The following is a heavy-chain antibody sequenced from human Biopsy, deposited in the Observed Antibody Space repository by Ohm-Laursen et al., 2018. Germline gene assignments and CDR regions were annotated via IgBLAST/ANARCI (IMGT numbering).Heavy chain of an antibody. CDR1: GGSFSGYD. V-gene: IGHV4-34*01. J-gene: IGHJ3*01. D-gene: IGHD4/OR15-4a*01. Sequence: TLSLTCAVDGGSFSGYDWKWIRQPPGKGLEWVGEFSHTGTTIYNPSLKSRLTISVDKSKNHFSLRLTSVTAADTATYFCARGPYGDNAGAFDVWGQGTVVTVSS. CDR2: FSHTGTT. CDR3: ARGPYGDNAGAFDV.